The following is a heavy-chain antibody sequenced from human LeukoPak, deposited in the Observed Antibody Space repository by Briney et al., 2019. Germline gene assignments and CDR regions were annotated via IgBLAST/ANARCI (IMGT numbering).Heavy chain of an antibody. Sequence: PGGSLRLSCAASGFTCSTYAMSWLRQAPGKGLEWVSAISGSGCSTFNADSVKGRLTISRDNSKNTLFLQMNSLRAEDTAIYYCAKDHPFGYYFDYWGQGTMVTVSS. CDR1: GFTCSTYA. D-gene: IGHD3-10*01. J-gene: IGHJ4*02. V-gene: IGHV3-23*01. CDR2: ISGSGCST. CDR3: AKDHPFGYYFDY.